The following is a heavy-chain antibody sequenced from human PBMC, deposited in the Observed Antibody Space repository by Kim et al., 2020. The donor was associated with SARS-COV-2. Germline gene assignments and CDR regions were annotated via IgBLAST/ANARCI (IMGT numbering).Heavy chain of an antibody. D-gene: IGHD2-2*01. V-gene: IGHV1-18*01. Sequence: ASVKVSCKASGYTFTSYGISWVRQAPGQGLEWMGWISAYNGNTNYAQKLQGRVTMTTDTSTSTAYMELRSLRSDDTAVYYCARYGGIPAASNHYYYYGMDVWGQGTTVTVSS. J-gene: IGHJ6*02. CDR2: ISAYNGNT. CDR3: ARYGGIPAASNHYYYYGMDV. CDR1: GYTFTSYG.